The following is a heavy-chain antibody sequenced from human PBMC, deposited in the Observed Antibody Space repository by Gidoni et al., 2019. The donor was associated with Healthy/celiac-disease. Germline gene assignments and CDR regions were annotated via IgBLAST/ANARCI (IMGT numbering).Heavy chain of an antibody. CDR3: ARGGYYDSSGYYSRYYYGMDV. J-gene: IGHJ6*02. Sequence: QVQLQQWGAGLLKPSETLSLTCAVYGGSFSGYYWSWIRQPPGKGLEWIGEINHSGSTNYNPSLKSRVTISVDTPKNQFSLKLSSVTAADTAVYYCARGGYYDSSGYYSRYYYGMDVWGQGTTVTVSS. D-gene: IGHD3-22*01. V-gene: IGHV4-34*01. CDR2: INHSGST. CDR1: GGSFSGYY.